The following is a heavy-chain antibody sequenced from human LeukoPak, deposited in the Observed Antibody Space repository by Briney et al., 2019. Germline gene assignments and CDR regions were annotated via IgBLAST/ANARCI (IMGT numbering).Heavy chain of an antibody. CDR2: ISAYKGNT. Sequence: ASVKVSCKASGYTFTSYGISWVRQAPGQGLEWMGWISAYKGNTNYAQKLQGRVTMTTDTSTSTAYMELRSLRSDDTAVYYCARDTPDNDSPYYYGTDVWGQGTTVTVSS. J-gene: IGHJ6*02. CDR1: GYTFTSYG. CDR3: ARDTPDNDSPYYYGTDV. V-gene: IGHV1-18*01. D-gene: IGHD3-3*01.